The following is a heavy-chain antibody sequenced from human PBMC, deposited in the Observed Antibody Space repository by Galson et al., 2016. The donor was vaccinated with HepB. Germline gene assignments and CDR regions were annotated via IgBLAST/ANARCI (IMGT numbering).Heavy chain of an antibody. CDR3: VRGVAGCDY. D-gene: IGHD6-19*01. Sequence: SLRLSCAASGFTFSRYSMNWVRQAPGKGRGLVSYISSTSSTIYYADSVKGRFTISIENAKSTVYLQINSLRAEDTAVYYGVRGVAGCDYWGQRTLVTVSS. V-gene: IGHV3-48*01. CDR2: ISSTSSTI. CDR1: GFTFSRYS. J-gene: IGHJ4*02.